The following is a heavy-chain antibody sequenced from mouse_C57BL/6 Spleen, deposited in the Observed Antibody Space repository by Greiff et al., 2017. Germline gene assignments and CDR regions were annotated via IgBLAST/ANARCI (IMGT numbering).Heavy chain of an antibody. J-gene: IGHJ2*01. Sequence: VQLQQSGPELVKPGASVKISCKASGYTFTDYYMNWVKQSHGKSLEWIGDINPNNGGTCYNQKFKGKATLTVDKSSSTAYMELRSLTSEDSAVYYCARRLLRYFDDWGQGTTLTVSS. CDR1: GYTFTDYY. D-gene: IGHD2-3*01. V-gene: IGHV1-26*01. CDR2: INPNNGGT. CDR3: ARRLLRYFDD.